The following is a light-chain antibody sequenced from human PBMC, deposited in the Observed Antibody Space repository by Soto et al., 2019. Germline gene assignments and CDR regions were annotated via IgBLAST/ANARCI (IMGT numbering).Light chain of an antibody. J-gene: IGLJ1*01. CDR2: DVN. V-gene: IGLV2-11*01. CDR1: TSDVGGYNY. Sequence: QSALTRPRSVSGSLGQSVTISCTGTTSDVGGYNYVSWYQHHPGTAPKLIIYDVNNRPSGVPDRFSGSKSGNTASPTISGLRPEDEADHHCCSYAGSYLYVFGTGTKVTVL. CDR3: CSYAGSYLYV.